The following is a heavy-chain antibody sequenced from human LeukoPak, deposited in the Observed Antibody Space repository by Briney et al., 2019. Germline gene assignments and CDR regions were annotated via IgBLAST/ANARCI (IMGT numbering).Heavy chain of an antibody. V-gene: IGHV4-30-4*01. CDR1: GGSISSGDYY. D-gene: IGHD3-10*01. Sequence: SQTLSLTCTVSGGSISSGDYYWSWIRQPPGKGLEWIGYIYYSGSTYYNPSLKSRVTISVDTSKNQFSLKLSSVTAADTAVYYCARGLITMVRGISYYYGMAVWGQGTTVTVSS. CDR3: ARGLITMVRGISYYYGMAV. J-gene: IGHJ6*02. CDR2: IYYSGST.